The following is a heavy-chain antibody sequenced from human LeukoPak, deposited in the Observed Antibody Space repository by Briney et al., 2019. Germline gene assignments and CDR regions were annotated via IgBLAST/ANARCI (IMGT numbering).Heavy chain of an antibody. CDR1: GYSFTSYF. J-gene: IGHJ3*02. V-gene: IGHV5-10-1*01. D-gene: IGHD2-2*01. CDR3: ARLGYRSSTRRLSDI. CDR2: IDPSDSYT. Sequence: GEALKISCKGSGYSFTSYFISWVRQMPVKGLEWMGRIDPSDSYTNYSPSFQGHVTISDDQSISTAYLQWSSLKASDTGMYYCARLGYRSSTRRLSDIWGQGTMVTVSS.